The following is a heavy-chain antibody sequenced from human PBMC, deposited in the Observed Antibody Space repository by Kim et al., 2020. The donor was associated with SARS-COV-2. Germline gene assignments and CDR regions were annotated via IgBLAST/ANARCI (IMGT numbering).Heavy chain of an antibody. J-gene: IGHJ4*02. D-gene: IGHD3-22*01. CDR1: GFTFGNYA. Sequence: GGSLRLSCAASGFTFGNYAMHWVRQAPGKGLEWVSVITCDGGNIGYADSVKGRFTISRDNSKNSLYLQMNSLRAEDTAVYYCAKEHKEYYYVSSGRWRSPLDDWGQGTLVTVSS. CDR3: AKEHKEYYYVSSGRWRSPLDD. CDR2: ITCDGGNI. V-gene: IGHV3-9*01.